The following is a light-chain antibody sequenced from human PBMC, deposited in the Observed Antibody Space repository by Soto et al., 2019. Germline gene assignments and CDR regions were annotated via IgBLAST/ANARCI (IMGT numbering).Light chain of an antibody. CDR2: DAS. CDR1: QSVSSY. J-gene: IGKJ4*02. CDR3: QQRSNWPRT. Sequence: EIVLTQSPATLSLSPGERATLSCRASQSVSSYLAWYQQKPGQAPRLLIYDASKRATGIPARFIGSGSGTDFTLTISSLETEDLGVYYCQQRSNWPRTFGRGTKVEIK. V-gene: IGKV3-11*01.